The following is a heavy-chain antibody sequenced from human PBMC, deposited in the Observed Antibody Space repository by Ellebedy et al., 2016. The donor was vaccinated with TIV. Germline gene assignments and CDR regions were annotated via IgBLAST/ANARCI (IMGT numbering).Heavy chain of an antibody. V-gene: IGHV3-7*01. D-gene: IGHD4-17*01. CDR2: INQDESQK. Sequence: GGSLRLSCAASEFSFSSYWMSWVRQAPGKGLEWVANINQDESQKYYVDSVKGRFTISRDNVKNSLYLQVNSLRAEDTAVYYCATDGSYGDYLSPQHAFTIWGQGTMVTVSS. CDR3: ATDGSYGDYLSPQHAFTI. J-gene: IGHJ3*02. CDR1: EFSFSSYW.